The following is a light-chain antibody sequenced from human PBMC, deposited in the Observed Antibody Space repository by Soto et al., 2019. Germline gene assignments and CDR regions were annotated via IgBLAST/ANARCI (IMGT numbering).Light chain of an antibody. V-gene: IGKV3-20*01. J-gene: IGKJ2*01. CDR3: HQYGSSPYT. CDR1: QSVSSSY. Sequence: EIVLTQSPGTLSLSPGERATLSCRASQSVSSSYLVWYQQKPGQAPRLLIYGASSRATGIPDRFSGSGSGTDFTLTISRLEPEEFAVYYCHQYGSSPYTFGHGTKLEIK. CDR2: GAS.